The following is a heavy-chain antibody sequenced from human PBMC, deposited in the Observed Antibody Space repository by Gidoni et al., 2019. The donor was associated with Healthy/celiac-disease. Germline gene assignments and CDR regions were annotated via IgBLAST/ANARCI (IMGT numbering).Heavy chain of an antibody. Sequence: EVQLVESGGGVVRPGGSLRLSCAASGFTFADYGMSWVRQAPGKGLEWVSGINWNGGSTGYADSVKGRFTISRVNAKNSLYLQMNSLRAEDTALYYCARAGTVTSRDWYFDLWGRGTLVTVSS. J-gene: IGHJ2*01. D-gene: IGHD4-17*01. CDR1: GFTFADYG. CDR3: ARAGTVTSRDWYFDL. V-gene: IGHV3-20*04. CDR2: INWNGGST.